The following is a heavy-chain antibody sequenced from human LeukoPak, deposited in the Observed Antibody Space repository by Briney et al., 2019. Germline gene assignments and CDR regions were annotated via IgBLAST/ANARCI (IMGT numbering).Heavy chain of an antibody. CDR3: AKSEGSSSARRFDY. CDR2: IRAGGENT. D-gene: IGHD6-19*01. Sequence: SLTPSSAASGSTFTSHSMRCVRQAPGVGLEWVSAIRAGGENTDYADSVKGRFTISRDNSKNTLYLQVNSLRAEDTAAYYCAKSEGSSSARRFDYWGQGTLVTVSS. CDR1: GSTFTSHS. J-gene: IGHJ4*02. V-gene: IGHV3-23*01.